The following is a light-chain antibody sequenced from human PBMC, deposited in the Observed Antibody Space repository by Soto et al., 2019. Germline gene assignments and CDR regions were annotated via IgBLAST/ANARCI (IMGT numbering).Light chain of an antibody. J-gene: IGLJ1*01. CDR2: EVS. CDR3: GSYTGNIYV. V-gene: IGLV2-14*01. CDR1: SGDVGGYKF. Sequence: QSALTQPASVSGSPGQSITIYCTGTSGDVGGYKFVSWYQQHPGKAPKLMIYEVSNRPSGVSSRFSGSKSGNTASLTISGPQAGEEAVYFGGSYTGNIYVFGNGTKLPVL.